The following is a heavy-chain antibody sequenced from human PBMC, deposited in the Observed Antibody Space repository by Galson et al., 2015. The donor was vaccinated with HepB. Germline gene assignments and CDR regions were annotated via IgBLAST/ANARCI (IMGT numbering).Heavy chain of an antibody. V-gene: IGHV3-74*01. CDR2: INGGGSIT. D-gene: IGHD2-2*01. J-gene: IGHJ5*02. Sequence: SLRLSCAASGFTFSSYWMHWVRQAPGKGLVWVSRINGGGSITTYADSVKGRFTISRDNAKNTLYLEMNSLRVEDTAVYYCARRVYCSSTSCSNWFDPWGQGTLVTVSS. CDR3: ARRVYCSSTSCSNWFDP. CDR1: GFTFSSYW.